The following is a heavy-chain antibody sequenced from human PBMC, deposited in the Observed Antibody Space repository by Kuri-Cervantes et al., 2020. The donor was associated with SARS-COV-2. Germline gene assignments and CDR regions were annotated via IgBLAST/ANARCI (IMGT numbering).Heavy chain of an antibody. CDR2: ISYDGSNK. CDR3: ATDSVFLRGYSYGYSI. CDR1: GFTFSAYT. V-gene: IGHV3-30-3*01. J-gene: IGHJ4*02. D-gene: IGHD5-18*01. Sequence: GESLKISCVASGFTFSAYTLNWVRQAPGKGLEWVAVISYDGSNKYYADSVKGRFTISRDDSKSTVYLQMNSLRPEDTAVYYCATDSVFLRGYSYGYSIWGQGTLVTVSS.